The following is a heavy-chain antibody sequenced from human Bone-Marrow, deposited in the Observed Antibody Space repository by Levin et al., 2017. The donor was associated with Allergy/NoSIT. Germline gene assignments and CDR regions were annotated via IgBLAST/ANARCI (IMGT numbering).Heavy chain of an antibody. CDR2: ISGSGGST. V-gene: IGHV3-23*01. D-gene: IGHD4-23*01. CDR1: GFTFSSYA. Sequence: GGSLRLSCAASGFTFSSYAMSWVRQAPGKGLEWVSAISGSGGSTYYADSVKGRFTISRDNSKNTLYLQMNSLRAEDTAVYYCAKDLGGGKAVGQFDYWGQGTLVTVSS. CDR3: AKDLGGGKAVGQFDY. J-gene: IGHJ4*02.